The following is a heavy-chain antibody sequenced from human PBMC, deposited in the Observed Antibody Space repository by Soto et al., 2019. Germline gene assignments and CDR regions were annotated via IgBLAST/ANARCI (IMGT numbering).Heavy chain of an antibody. Sequence: PGGSLRLSCAASGFTFSSYGMHWVRQAPGKGLEWVAVIWYDGSNKYYADSVKGRFTISRDNSKNTLYLQMNSLRAEDTVVYYCARGTDIVVVPAALLAEHSNGMDVWGQGTTVTVSS. D-gene: IGHD2-2*01. V-gene: IGHV3-33*01. J-gene: IGHJ6*02. CDR3: ARGTDIVVVPAALLAEHSNGMDV. CDR1: GFTFSSYG. CDR2: IWYDGSNK.